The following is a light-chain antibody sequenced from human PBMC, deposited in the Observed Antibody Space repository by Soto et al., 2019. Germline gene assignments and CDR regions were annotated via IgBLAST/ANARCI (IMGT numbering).Light chain of an antibody. Sequence: EIVLTQSPGTLSLSQGERATLSCRASQSISSSHLAWYQQKPGQAPRRLIYGASNRATGIPDRFSGSGSGTDFTLTISRLEPEDFAVYYCQQYGTAPRTFGQGTKVEIK. CDR2: GAS. V-gene: IGKV3-20*01. J-gene: IGKJ1*01. CDR1: QSISSSH. CDR3: QQYGTAPRT.